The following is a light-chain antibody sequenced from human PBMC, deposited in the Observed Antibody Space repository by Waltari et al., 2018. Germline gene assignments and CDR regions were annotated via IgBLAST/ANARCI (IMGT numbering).Light chain of an antibody. CDR3: LLFFDNSRV. Sequence: QTEVTQEPSLTVSPGGTVTLTCASSAGEVTRGHHANWLQQRPGQPPSLLIFSTHDKHPSTPARFSGSLLGGKAALTLSEVQSEDEADYYCLLFFDNSRVFGGGTKLTVL. CDR2: STH. CDR1: AGEVTRGHH. V-gene: IGLV7-43*01. J-gene: IGLJ3*02.